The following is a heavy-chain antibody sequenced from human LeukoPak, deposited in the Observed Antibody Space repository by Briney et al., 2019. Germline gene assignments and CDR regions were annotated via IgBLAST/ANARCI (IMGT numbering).Heavy chain of an antibody. Sequence: SETLSLTCSVSGGSINRRSYYWGWIRQAPGKGLKWIGSVYYDGNTYYNPNPSLKSRATVSMDTSRNQFSLKLRSVTAADTAVYYCTKDSGHHRTDCWGQGTLVTVSS. V-gene: IGHV4-39*02. CDR1: GGSINRRSYY. CDR2: VYYDGNT. CDR3: TKDSGHHRTDC. D-gene: IGHD1-26*01. J-gene: IGHJ4*02.